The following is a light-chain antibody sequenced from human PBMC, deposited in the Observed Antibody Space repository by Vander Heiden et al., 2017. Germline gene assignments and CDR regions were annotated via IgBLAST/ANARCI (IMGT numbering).Light chain of an antibody. CDR3: SSYADSNNLV. V-gene: IGLV2-8*01. J-gene: IGLJ3*02. CDR2: EVS. Sequence: QSALTQPPSASGSPGQSVTISCTGTSSDVGGYNYVSWYQQHPGKAPKVMIYEVSKRPSGVPVRFSGSKSANTASLTVSGLQGEDEADYYCSSYADSNNLVFGGGTKLTVL. CDR1: SSDVGGYNY.